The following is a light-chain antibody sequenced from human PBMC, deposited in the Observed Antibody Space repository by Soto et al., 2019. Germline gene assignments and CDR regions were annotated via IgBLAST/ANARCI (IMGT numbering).Light chain of an antibody. Sequence: QSVLTQPPSVSGAPGHRVTISCTGSSSNIGAGYDVHWYQQLPGTAPKLLIYGDTNRPSGVPDRFSGSKSGTSASLAITGLKAEDEADYYCQSYDTSLSGSEVFGGGTKVTVL. CDR3: QSYDTSLSGSEV. CDR2: GDT. J-gene: IGLJ3*02. CDR1: SSNIGAGYD. V-gene: IGLV1-40*01.